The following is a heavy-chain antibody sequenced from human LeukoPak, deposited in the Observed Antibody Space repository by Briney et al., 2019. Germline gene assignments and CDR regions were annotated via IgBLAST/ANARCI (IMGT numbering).Heavy chain of an antibody. V-gene: IGHV3-21*01. CDR2: ISSSSSYI. Sequence: GGSLRLSCAASGFTFSSYSMNWVRQAPGKGLEWVSSISSSSSYIYYADSVKGRFTISRDNAKNSLYLQMNSLGAEDTAVYYCARATLTTVGNYYYYYGMDVWGQGTTVTVSS. D-gene: IGHD4-23*01. CDR1: GFTFSSYS. CDR3: ARATLTTVGNYYYYYGMDV. J-gene: IGHJ6*02.